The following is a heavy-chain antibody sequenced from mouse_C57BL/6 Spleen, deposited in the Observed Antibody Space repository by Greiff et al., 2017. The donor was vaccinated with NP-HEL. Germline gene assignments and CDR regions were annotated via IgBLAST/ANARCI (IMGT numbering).Heavy chain of an antibody. D-gene: IGHD2-3*01. J-gene: IGHJ4*01. V-gene: IGHV1-64*01. Sequence: QVQLQQSGAELVKPGASVKLSCKASGYTFTSYWMHWVKQRPGQGLEWIGMIHPNSGSTNYNEKFKSKATLTVDKSSSTAYMQLSSLTSEDSAVYYCARGGYDGYYEAMDYWGQGTSVTVSS. CDR2: IHPNSGST. CDR1: GYTFTSYW. CDR3: ARGGYDGYYEAMDY.